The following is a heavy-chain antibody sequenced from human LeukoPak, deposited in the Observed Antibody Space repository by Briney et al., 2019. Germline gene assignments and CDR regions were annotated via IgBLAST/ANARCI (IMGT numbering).Heavy chain of an antibody. CDR3: AVSIAAAGSFDY. CDR2: MNPNSGNT. D-gene: IGHD6-13*01. CDR1: GYTFTSYD. Sequence: ASVKVSCKASGYTFTSYDINWVRQATGQGLEWMGWMNPNSGNTGYAQKFQGWVTMTRDTSISTAYMELSRLRSDDTAVYYCAVSIAAAGSFDYWGQGTLVTVSS. J-gene: IGHJ4*02. V-gene: IGHV1-8*01.